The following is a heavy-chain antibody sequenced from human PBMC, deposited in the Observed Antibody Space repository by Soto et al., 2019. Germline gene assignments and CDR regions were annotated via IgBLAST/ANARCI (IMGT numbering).Heavy chain of an antibody. CDR1: GGTFSSYA. CDR3: ARSQGSSTSLEIYYYYYYGMDV. CDR2: INPISGTA. V-gene: IGHV1-69*01. Sequence: QVQLVQSGAEVKKPGSSVKVSCKASGGTFSSYAISWVRQAPGQGLEWMGGINPISGTANYAQKFQGRVTITADESTSTVYMGLSSLRSEDTAVYFCARSQGSSTSLEIYYYYYYGMDVWGQGTTVTVSS. D-gene: IGHD2-2*01. J-gene: IGHJ6*02.